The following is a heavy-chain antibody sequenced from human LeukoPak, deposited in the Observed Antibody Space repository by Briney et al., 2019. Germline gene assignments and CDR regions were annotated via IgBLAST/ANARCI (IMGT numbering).Heavy chain of an antibody. V-gene: IGHV1-46*01. J-gene: IGHJ5*02. CDR3: ARGRGHYYDSSGYYSGSYWFDP. D-gene: IGHD3-22*01. Sequence: GASVTVSCTASGYTFTSYYMHWVRQAPGQGLEWMGIINPSGGSTSYAQKFQGRVTMTRDTSTSTVYMELSSLRSEDTAVYYCARGRGHYYDSSGYYSGSYWFDPWGQGTLVTVSS. CDR2: INPSGGST. CDR1: GYTFTSYY.